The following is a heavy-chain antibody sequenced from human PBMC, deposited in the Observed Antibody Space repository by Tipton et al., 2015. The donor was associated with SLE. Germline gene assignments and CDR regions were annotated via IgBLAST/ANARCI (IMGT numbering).Heavy chain of an antibody. Sequence: AASGFTFSNYAMHWVRQAPGKGLEWVANIKDDGTEKRYLDSVKGRFTINRDNPKNSLHLQMSSLSPEDTAIYYCARGLAASGPWGQGTLVTVSS. CDR3: ARGLAASGP. CDR2: IKDDGTEK. V-gene: IGHV3-7*04. CDR1: GFTFSNYA. J-gene: IGHJ5*02. D-gene: IGHD6-13*01.